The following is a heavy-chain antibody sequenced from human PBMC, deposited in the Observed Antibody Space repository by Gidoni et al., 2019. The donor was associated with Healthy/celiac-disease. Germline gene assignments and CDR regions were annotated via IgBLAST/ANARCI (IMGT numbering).Heavy chain of an antibody. Sequence: QVQLQESGPGLVKPSETLSLTCTVSGGSISSYYWSWIRQPPGTGLEWIGYIYYSGSTNYNPSLKSRVTISVDTSKNQFSLKLSSVTAADTAVYYCAVSSFTRYFDYWGQGTLVTVSS. CDR1: GGSISSYY. D-gene: IGHD6-13*01. CDR2: IYYSGST. V-gene: IGHV4-59*01. J-gene: IGHJ4*02. CDR3: AVSSFTRYFDY.